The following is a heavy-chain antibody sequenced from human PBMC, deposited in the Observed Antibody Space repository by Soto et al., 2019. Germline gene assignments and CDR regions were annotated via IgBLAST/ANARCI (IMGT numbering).Heavy chain of an antibody. V-gene: IGHV3-48*03. D-gene: IGHD3-22*01. CDR3: ARGGYYDRSCYFPPLDYLYY. J-gene: IGHJ4*02. CDR2: ISSSGSTI. CDR1: GFTFSSYE. Sequence: GGSLRLSCAASGFTFSSYEMNWVRQAPGKGLEWVSYISSSGSTIYYADSVKGRFTISRDNAKNSLYLQMNSLRAEDTAVYYCARGGYYDRSCYFPPLDYLYYWGQGTLVTVSS.